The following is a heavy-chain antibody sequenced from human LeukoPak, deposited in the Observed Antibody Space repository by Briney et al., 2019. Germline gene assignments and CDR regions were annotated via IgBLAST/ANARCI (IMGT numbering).Heavy chain of an antibody. J-gene: IGHJ6*02. CDR2: ISWNSGSI. V-gene: IGHV3-9*01. Sequence: GRSLRLSCAASGFTFDDYAMHWVRQAPGKGLEWVSGISWNSGSIDYADSVKGRFTISRDNAKNSLYLQMNSLRAEDTALYYCAKGKWGPTDVYHYYGMDVWGQGTTVTVSS. CDR1: GFTFDDYA. D-gene: IGHD1-26*01. CDR3: AKGKWGPTDVYHYYGMDV.